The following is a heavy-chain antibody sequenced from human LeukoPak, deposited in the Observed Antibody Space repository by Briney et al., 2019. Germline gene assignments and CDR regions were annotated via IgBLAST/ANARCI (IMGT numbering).Heavy chain of an antibody. J-gene: IGHJ3*02. Sequence: ASVTVSFKASGYTFTGYYMHWVRQAPGQGLEWMGWINPNSGGTNYAQKFQGRVTMTRDTSISTAYMELSRLRSDDTAVYYCARAERITIFGVVIIGAFDIWGQGTMVTVSS. CDR3: ARAERITIFGVVIIGAFDI. CDR1: GYTFTGYY. D-gene: IGHD3-3*01. CDR2: INPNSGGT. V-gene: IGHV1-2*02.